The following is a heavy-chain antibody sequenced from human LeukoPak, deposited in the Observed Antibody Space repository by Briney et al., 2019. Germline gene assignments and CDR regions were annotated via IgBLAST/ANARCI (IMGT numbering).Heavy chain of an antibody. J-gene: IGHJ3*02. V-gene: IGHV5-51*01. CDR3: ARQAYGSHFDAFDI. CDR1: GYSFTSYW. D-gene: IGHD3-22*01. CDR2: IYPDDSET. Sequence: GESLKISCKGSGYSFTSYWIGWVRQMPGKGLEWMGIIYPDDSETNYSPSFQGQVSMSVDKSITAAYLQWSSLKASDTAIYYCARQAYGSHFDAFDIWGQGTMVTVSS.